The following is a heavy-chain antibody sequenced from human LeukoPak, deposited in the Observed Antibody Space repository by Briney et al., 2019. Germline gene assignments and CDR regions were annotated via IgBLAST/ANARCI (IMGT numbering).Heavy chain of an antibody. Sequence: PSETLSLTCTVSGGSISSYYWSWIRQPPGKGLEWIGYIYYSGSTNYNPSLKSRVTISVDTSKNQFSLKLSSVTAADTAVYYCARVYCGGDCYYGMDVWGQGTTVTVSS. V-gene: IGHV4-59*01. D-gene: IGHD2-21*01. J-gene: IGHJ6*02. CDR3: ARVYCGGDCYYGMDV. CDR1: GGSISSYY. CDR2: IYYSGST.